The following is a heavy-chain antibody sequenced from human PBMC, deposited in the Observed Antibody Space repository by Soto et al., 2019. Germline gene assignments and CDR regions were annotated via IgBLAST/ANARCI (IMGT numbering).Heavy chain of an antibody. J-gene: IGHJ5*02. CDR3: ARDKSQGHYYDSSGYFP. CDR1: CYTFTSYG. CDR2: ISAYNGNT. V-gene: IGHV1-18*04. Sequence: GASVKVSCTASCYTFTSYGISWVRQAPVQGLEWMGWISAYNGNTNYAQKLQGRVTMTTDTSTSTAYMELRSLRSDDTAVYYCARDKSQGHYYDSSGYFPWGQGTLVTVSS. D-gene: IGHD3-22*01.